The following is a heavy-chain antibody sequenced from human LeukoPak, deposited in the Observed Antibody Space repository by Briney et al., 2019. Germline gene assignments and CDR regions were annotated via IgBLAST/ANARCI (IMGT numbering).Heavy chain of an antibody. J-gene: IGHJ4*02. CDR2: INQDGSEK. V-gene: IGHV3-7*05. D-gene: IGHD3-10*01. CDR3: ARSHRSFASGSGDY. Sequence: PGGSLRLSCAASKFTFSVYWMSWVRQAQGKGLEWVANINQDGSEKYYVDSVKGRFSISRDNAKNSLFLQMNSLRDEDTAVYFCARSHRSFASGSGDYWGQGTLVTVSS. CDR1: KFTFSVYW.